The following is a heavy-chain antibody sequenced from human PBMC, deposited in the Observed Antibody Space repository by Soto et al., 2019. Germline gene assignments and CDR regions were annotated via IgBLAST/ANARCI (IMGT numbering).Heavy chain of an antibody. J-gene: IGHJ4*02. CDR1: GFTFSSYS. D-gene: IGHD2-2*01. Sequence: GGSLKLSCAASGFTFSSYSMNWVRQAAGKVMEWVSYISSGSSTLDYADSVKGRFTISRDNAKNSLYLQMNGLRVEDTAVYYCARDSSSREYYFDYWGQSALVTVSS. CDR3: ARDSSSREYYFDY. CDR2: ISSGSSTL. V-gene: IGHV3-48*01.